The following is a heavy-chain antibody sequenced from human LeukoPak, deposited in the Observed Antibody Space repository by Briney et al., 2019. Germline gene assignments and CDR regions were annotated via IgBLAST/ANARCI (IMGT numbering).Heavy chain of an antibody. V-gene: IGHV4-30-4*01. CDR1: GGSISSSDYY. CDR2: IYYSGST. Sequence: PSQTLSLTCTVSGGSISSSDYYWSWIRQPPGKGLEWIGYIYYSGSTYYNPSLKSRVTISVDTSKNQFSRKLSSVTAADTAVYYCASNDFWSGFDYWGQGTLVTVSS. CDR3: ASNDFWSGFDY. D-gene: IGHD3-3*01. J-gene: IGHJ4*02.